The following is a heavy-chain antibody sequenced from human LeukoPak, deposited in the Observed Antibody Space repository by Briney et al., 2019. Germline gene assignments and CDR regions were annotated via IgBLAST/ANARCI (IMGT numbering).Heavy chain of an antibody. D-gene: IGHD5-24*01. CDR3: ARDGVGMATINPIIDY. CDR2: ISSSGSTI. V-gene: IGHV3-11*01. J-gene: IGHJ4*02. CDR1: GFTFSDYY. Sequence: GGSLRLSCAASGFTFSDYYMSWIRQAPGKGLEWVSYISSSGSTIYYADSVKGRFTISRDNAKNSLYLQMNSLRAEDTAVYYCARDGVGMATINPIIDYWGQGTLVTVSS.